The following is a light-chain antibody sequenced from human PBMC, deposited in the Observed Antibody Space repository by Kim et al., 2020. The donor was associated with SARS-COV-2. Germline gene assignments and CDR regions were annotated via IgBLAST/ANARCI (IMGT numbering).Light chain of an antibody. CDR1: RAIDNY. J-gene: IGKJ2*01. Sequence: GARVTITCRSTRAIDNYSAWYQQKPGNVPKLLIFRASTLESRVPSRFSGSGSDTAFTLTISSLQPVDVATSYCQKNESGPNTFGQGTKL. CDR3: QKNESGPNT. CDR2: RAS. V-gene: IGKV1-27*01.